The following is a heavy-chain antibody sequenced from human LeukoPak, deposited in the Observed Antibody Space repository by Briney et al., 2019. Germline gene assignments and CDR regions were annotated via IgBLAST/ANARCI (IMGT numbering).Heavy chain of an antibody. J-gene: IGHJ4*02. Sequence: PGGSLRLSCAASGFTFSSYSMSWVRQAPGKGLEWVSSISSQSTYIYSADSLKGRFAISRDNAKNSPYLQMNSLRAEDTAVYYCARDPHLSGWSDYWGQGTLVTVSS. D-gene: IGHD6-19*01. CDR2: ISSQSTYI. CDR3: ARDPHLSGWSDY. V-gene: IGHV3-21*01. CDR1: GFTFSSYS.